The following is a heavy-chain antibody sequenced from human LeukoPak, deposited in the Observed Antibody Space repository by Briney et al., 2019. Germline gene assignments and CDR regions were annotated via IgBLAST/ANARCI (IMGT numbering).Heavy chain of an antibody. CDR2: ISGSGSST. CDR1: GFTFSSYA. V-gene: IGHV3-23*01. D-gene: IGHD2-15*01. Sequence: GGSLRLSCGASGFTFSSYAMNWVRQAPGKGLEWVSSISGSGSSTYYADSVKGRFTISRDNSKNTLYLQMNSLRAEDTAIYYCAKARYCSGGSCYFDYWGQGTLVTVSS. CDR3: AKARYCSGGSCYFDY. J-gene: IGHJ4*03.